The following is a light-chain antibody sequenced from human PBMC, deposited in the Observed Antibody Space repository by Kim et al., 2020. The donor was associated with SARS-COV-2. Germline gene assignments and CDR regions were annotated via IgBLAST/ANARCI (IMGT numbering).Light chain of an antibody. CDR2: QDF. CDR1: KLGEKS. CDR3: QAWDSGTVV. V-gene: IGLV3-1*01. Sequence: SYELTQPPSVSVSPGQTVTLTCSGDKLGEKSSCWYQQRSGQSPILLIYQDFKRPSGIPERFSGSNFGNTATLTISGTQTVDEADYYCQAWDSGTVVFGGGTKLTVL. J-gene: IGLJ2*01.